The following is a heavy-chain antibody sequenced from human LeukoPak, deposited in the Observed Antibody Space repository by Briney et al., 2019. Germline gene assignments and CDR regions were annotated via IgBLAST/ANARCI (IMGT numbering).Heavy chain of an antibody. CDR2: ITPYNGDT. D-gene: IGHD3-22*01. CDR3: ARDLMRFYYDTSGQALFDY. CDR1: GYAFTSYG. J-gene: IGHJ4*02. V-gene: IGHV1-18*01. Sequence: VASVKVSCKASGYAFTSYGISWVRQAPGQGLEWMGWITPYNGDTNYAQKVQGRVTMTTDTSTSTAYMELRSLRSDDTAVYYCARDLMRFYYDTSGQALFDYWGQGTLVTVSS.